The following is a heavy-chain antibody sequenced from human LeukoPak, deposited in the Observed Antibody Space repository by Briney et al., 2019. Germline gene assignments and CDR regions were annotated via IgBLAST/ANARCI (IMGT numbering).Heavy chain of an antibody. Sequence: ASVKDSCKASGYTFTSYYMHWVGQAPGQGLEWMGIINPSGGSTSYAQKFQGRVTMTRDTSTSTVYMELSSLRSEDTAVYYCARSTAMDQYYFDYWGQGTLVTVSS. CDR3: ARSTAMDQYYFDY. CDR2: INPSGGST. D-gene: IGHD5-18*01. V-gene: IGHV1-46*01. J-gene: IGHJ4*02. CDR1: GYTFTSYY.